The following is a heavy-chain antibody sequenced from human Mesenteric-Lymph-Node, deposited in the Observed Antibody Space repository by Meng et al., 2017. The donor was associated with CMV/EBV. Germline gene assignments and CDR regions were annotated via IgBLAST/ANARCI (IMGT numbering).Heavy chain of an antibody. D-gene: IGHD3-10*01. J-gene: IGHJ4*02. CDR1: AD. CDR3: ARDDLGSWGYGSGSSYKGFDY. Sequence: ADWNWIRQSPSAGLEWLGRTYYKSKWDNDYALSVRSRITINPDTSKNQFSLQLNSVTPEDTAVYYCARDDLGSWGYGSGSSYKGFDYWGQGTLVTVSS. V-gene: IGHV6-1*01. CDR2: TYYKSKWDN.